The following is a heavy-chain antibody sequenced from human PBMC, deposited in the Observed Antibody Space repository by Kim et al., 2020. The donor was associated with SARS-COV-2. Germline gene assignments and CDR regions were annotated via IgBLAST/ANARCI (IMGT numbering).Heavy chain of an antibody. V-gene: IGHV3-9*01. Sequence: GGSLRLSCAASGFTFDDYAMHWVRQAPGKGLEWVSGISWNSGSIGYADSVKGRFTISRDNAKNSLYLQMNSLRAEDTALYYCAALAAAGTAYWGQGTLVT. J-gene: IGHJ4*02. D-gene: IGHD6-13*01. CDR1: GFTFDDYA. CDR2: ISWNSGSI. CDR3: AALAAAGTAY.